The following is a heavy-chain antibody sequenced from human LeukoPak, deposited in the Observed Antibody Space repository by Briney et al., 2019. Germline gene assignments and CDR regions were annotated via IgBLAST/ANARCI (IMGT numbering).Heavy chain of an antibody. J-gene: IGHJ6*03. V-gene: IGHV3-23*01. CDR2: ISGSGGST. CDR1: GFTFSSHG. CDR3: ARDPYSGTYGDTYYYYMDV. Sequence: GGSLRLSCAASGFTFSSHGMNWVRQAPGKGLEWVSGISGSGGSTYYADSVKGRFTISRDNARNSLYLQMNSLRAEDTAVYYCARDPYSGTYGDTYYYYMDVWGKGTTVTISS. D-gene: IGHD1-26*01.